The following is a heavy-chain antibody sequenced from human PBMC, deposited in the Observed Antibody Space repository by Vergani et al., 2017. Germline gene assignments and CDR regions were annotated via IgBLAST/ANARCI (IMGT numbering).Heavy chain of an antibody. D-gene: IGHD2-21*01. CDR1: GFSFSSFC. CDR2: IRYDGSNK. CDR3: ARSIEYCAGATCRAYYFDH. V-gene: IGHV3-30*02. Sequence: QVQLVESGGGVVQPGGSLRLSCAASGFSFSSFCMHWVRQAPGKGLEGVTFIRYDGSNKYYADSVRGRFTISRDNSKNTVYLQMNSLRTGDTAVYYCARSIEYCAGATCRAYYFDHWGQGTRVTVSS. J-gene: IGHJ5*02.